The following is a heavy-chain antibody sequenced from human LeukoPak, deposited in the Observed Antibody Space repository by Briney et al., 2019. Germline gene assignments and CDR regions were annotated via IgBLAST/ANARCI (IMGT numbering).Heavy chain of an antibody. V-gene: IGHV4-39*07. Sequence: SEILSLTCTVSGGSISSSSYYWGWIRQPPGKGLEWIGSIYYSGSTYYNPSLKSRVTISVDTSKNQFSLKLSSVTAADTAVYYCAREGKGRYSYGYGNDAFDIWGQGTMVTVSS. CDR1: GGSISSSSYY. CDR3: AREGKGRYSYGYGNDAFDI. D-gene: IGHD5-18*01. J-gene: IGHJ3*02. CDR2: IYYSGST.